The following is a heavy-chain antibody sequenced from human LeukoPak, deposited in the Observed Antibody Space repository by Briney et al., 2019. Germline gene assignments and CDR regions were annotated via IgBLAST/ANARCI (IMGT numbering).Heavy chain of an antibody. D-gene: IGHD2-2*01. CDR1: GFTFSSYS. V-gene: IGHV3-21*01. J-gene: IGHJ4*02. Sequence: PGGSLRLSCAASGFTFSSYSMNWVRQAPGKGLEWVSSSSSSSSYIYYADSVKGRFTISRDNAKNSLYLQMNSLRAEDTAVYYCARAGGLESQLPRAYYFDYWGQGTLVTVSS. CDR3: ARAGGLESQLPRAYYFDY. CDR2: SSSSSSYI.